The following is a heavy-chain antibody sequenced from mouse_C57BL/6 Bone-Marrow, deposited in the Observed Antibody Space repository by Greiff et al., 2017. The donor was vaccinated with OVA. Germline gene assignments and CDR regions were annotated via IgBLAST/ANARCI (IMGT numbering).Heavy chain of an antibody. CDR3: ARVYYGSSYVDY. D-gene: IGHD1-1*01. J-gene: IGHJ2*01. Sequence: VQLKQSGPELVKPGASVKISCKASGYSFTDYNMNWVKQSNGKSLEWIGVINPNYGTTSYNQKFKGKATLTADKSSSTAYMQLSSLTSEDSAVYFCARVYYGSSYVDYWGQGTTLTVSS. CDR2: INPNYGTT. CDR1: GYSFTDYN. V-gene: IGHV1-39*01.